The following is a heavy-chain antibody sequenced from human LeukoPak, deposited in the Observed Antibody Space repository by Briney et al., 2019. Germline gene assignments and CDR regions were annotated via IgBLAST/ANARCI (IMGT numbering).Heavy chain of an antibody. CDR2: FNSDTGNT. V-gene: IGHV1-3*01. D-gene: IGHD6-19*01. J-gene: IGHJ4*02. CDR1: GYSLTNYA. Sequence: ASVKVSCKASGYSLTNYAIHWVRQAPGQRLEWMGWFNSDTGNTDYSQKFQGRVTISRDTSANTAYMELNRLRPEDTAVFYCVRGGPNKSGWTLDYWGQGTQVTVSA. CDR3: VRGGPNKSGWTLDY.